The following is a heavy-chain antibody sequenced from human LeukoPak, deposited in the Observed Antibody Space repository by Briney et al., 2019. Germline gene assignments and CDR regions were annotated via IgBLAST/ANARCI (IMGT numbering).Heavy chain of an antibody. CDR3: ARNQYCSSTSCHKGDMAPDY. CDR1: GYTFTGYY. V-gene: IGHV1-2*02. Sequence: GASVKVSCKASGYTFTGYYIHWVRQAPGQGLEWMGWINPNSGGTNYAQKFQGRVTVTRDTSISTAYMELSRLRSDDTAVYYCARNQYCSSTSCHKGDMAPDYWGQGTLVTVSS. CDR2: INPNSGGT. J-gene: IGHJ4*02. D-gene: IGHD2-2*01.